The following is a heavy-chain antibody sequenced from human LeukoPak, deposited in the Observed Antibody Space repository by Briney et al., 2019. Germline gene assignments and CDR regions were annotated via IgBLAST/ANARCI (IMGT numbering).Heavy chain of an antibody. V-gene: IGHV1-18*01. J-gene: IGHJ4*02. D-gene: IGHD4-23*01. CDR3: TRGFDYGGPDY. Sequence: ASVKVSCKASGYAFSNYGITWMRQAPGQGLEWMGWISAYTGNTGYAQKFQGRVTMTTDTSTSTAYMELRSLRSDDTAVYYCTRGFDYGGPDYWGRGTLVTVSS. CDR2: ISAYTGNT. CDR1: GYAFSNYG.